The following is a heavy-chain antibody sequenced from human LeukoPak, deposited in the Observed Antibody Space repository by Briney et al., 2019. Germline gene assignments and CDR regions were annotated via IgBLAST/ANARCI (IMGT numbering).Heavy chain of an antibody. CDR3: ARGVRYFDWSLDY. CDR2: ISSSGTTK. CDR1: GFTFTDYY. D-gene: IGHD3-9*01. V-gene: IGHV3-11*01. Sequence: GGSLRLSCAASGFTFTDYYMNWIRQAPGKGLEWVSYISSSGTTKYYADSVKGRFTISRDNAKNSLYLQINSLRTEDTAVYYCARGVRYFDWSLDYWGQGTLVTVSS. J-gene: IGHJ4*02.